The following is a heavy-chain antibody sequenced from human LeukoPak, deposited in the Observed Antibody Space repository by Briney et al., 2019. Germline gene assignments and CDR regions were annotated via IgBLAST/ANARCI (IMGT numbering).Heavy chain of an antibody. CDR1: GYSFTSYW. CDR2: IYPGDSDT. CDR3: ARSPMVRGVIAYYFDY. D-gene: IGHD3-10*01. Sequence: GESLKISCKGSGYSFTSYWIGWVRQMPGKGLEWMGIIYPGDSDTRYSPSFQGQVTISADKSISTAYLQWSSLKASDTAMYYCARSPMVRGVIAYYFDYWGQGTLVTVSS. V-gene: IGHV5-51*01. J-gene: IGHJ4*02.